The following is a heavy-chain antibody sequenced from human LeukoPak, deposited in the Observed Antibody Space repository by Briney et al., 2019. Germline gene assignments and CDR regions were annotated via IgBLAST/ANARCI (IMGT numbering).Heavy chain of an antibody. CDR3: ARVRKRASAYSSSQLSPKWFDP. CDR1: GYTFTSYA. J-gene: IGHJ5*02. V-gene: IGHV7-4-1*02. Sequence: ASVKVSCKASGYTFTSYAMNWVRQAPGQGLEWMGWINTNTGNPTYAQGFTGRFVFSLDTSVSTAYLQISSLKAEDTAVYYCARVRKRASAYSSSQLSPKWFDPWGQGTLVTVSS. CDR2: INTNTGNP. D-gene: IGHD6-13*01.